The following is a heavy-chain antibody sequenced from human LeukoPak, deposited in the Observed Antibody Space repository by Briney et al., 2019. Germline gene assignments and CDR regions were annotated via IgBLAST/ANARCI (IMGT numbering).Heavy chain of an antibody. CDR2: IYTSGST. Sequence: PSQTLSLTCTVSGGSISSGSYYWSWIRQPAGKGLEWIGRIYTSGSTNYNPSLKSRVTISVDTSKNQFSLKLSSVTAADTAVYYCARVSGSPYYYYMDVWGKGTTVTISS. J-gene: IGHJ6*03. CDR3: ARVSGSPYYYYMDV. D-gene: IGHD6-19*01. CDR1: GGSISSGSYY. V-gene: IGHV4-61*02.